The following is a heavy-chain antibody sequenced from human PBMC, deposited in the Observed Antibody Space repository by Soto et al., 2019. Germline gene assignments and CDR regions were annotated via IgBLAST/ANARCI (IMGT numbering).Heavy chain of an antibody. Sequence: EVQLVESGGGLVQPGGSLKLSCAASGFTFSASAMHWVRQASGKGLEWVGRIRSKGNNYATEYAASVKGRFTISRDDSKNTAYLQMNSLKTEDTAVYYCIRYSISSGWYFDLWGRGTLVTVSS. CDR2: IRSKGNNYAT. CDR1: GFTFSASA. D-gene: IGHD6-6*01. CDR3: IRYSISSGWYFDL. V-gene: IGHV3-73*01. J-gene: IGHJ2*01.